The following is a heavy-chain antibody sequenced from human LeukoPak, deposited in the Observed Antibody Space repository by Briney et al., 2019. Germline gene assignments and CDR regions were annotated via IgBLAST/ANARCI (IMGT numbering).Heavy chain of an antibody. Sequence: SSETLSLTCTVSGGSISSYYWSWIRQPPGKGLEWIGYIYYSGSTNYNPSLKSRVTISVDTSKNQFSLKLSSVTAADTAVYYCARENPPYGSADYWGQGTLVTVSS. CDR1: GGSISSYY. CDR3: ARENPPYGSADY. J-gene: IGHJ4*02. CDR2: IYYSGST. D-gene: IGHD3-10*01. V-gene: IGHV4-59*01.